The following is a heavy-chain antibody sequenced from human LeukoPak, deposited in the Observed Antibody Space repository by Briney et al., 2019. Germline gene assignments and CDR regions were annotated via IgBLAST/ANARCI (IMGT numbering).Heavy chain of an antibody. CDR3: ARDDYYDSSGYSSIDY. V-gene: IGHV3-30-3*01. J-gene: IGHJ4*02. D-gene: IGHD3-22*01. CDR1: GFTFSSYA. Sequence: GGSLRLSCAASGFTFSSYAMHWVRQAPGKGLEWVAVISYDGSNKYYADSVKGRFTISRDNSKNTLYLQMNSLRAEDTAVYYCARDDYYDSSGYSSIDYWGQGTLVTVSS. CDR2: ISYDGSNK.